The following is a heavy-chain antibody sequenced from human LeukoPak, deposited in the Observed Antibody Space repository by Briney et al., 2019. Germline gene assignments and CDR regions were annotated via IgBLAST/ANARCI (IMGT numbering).Heavy chain of an antibody. V-gene: IGHV1-46*01. J-gene: IGHJ6*01. CDR3: ASPAATAHYYYYYGMDV. CDR1: GYTFTSYY. Sequence: GASVKVSCKASGYTFTSYYMHWVRQAPGQGLEWMGIINPSGGSTSYAQKFQGRVTITADKSTSTAYMELSSLRSEDTAVYYCASPAATAHYYYYYGMDVWGQGTTVTVSS. D-gene: IGHD2-15*01. CDR2: INPSGGST.